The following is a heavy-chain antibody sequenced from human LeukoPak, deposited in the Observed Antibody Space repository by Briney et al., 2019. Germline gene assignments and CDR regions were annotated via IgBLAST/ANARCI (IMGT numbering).Heavy chain of an antibody. Sequence: GESLKISCKGSGYSFTSYGISWVRQAPGQGLEWMGWISAYNGNTNYAQKLQGRVTMTTDTSTSTAYMELRSLRSDDTAVYYCAVIRGAFDIWGQGTMVTVSS. V-gene: IGHV1-18*01. CDR2: ISAYNGNT. D-gene: IGHD3-10*01. CDR3: AVIRGAFDI. J-gene: IGHJ3*02. CDR1: GYSFTSYG.